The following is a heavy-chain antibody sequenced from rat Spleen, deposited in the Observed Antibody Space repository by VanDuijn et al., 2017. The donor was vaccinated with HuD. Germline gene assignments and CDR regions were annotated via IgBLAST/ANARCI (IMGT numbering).Heavy chain of an antibody. D-gene: IGHD1-6*01. Sequence: EVQLVESGGGLVQPGRSLKLSCVASGFTFNNYWMTWIRQAPGKGLEWVASITNTGGSTYYPDSVKGRFTISRDNAKSTLYLQMNSLRSEDTATYYCTRVGILRIRGAFDYWGQGVMVTVSS. J-gene: IGHJ2*01. CDR2: ITNTGGST. CDR1: GFTFNNYW. CDR3: TRVGILRIRGAFDY. V-gene: IGHV5-31*01.